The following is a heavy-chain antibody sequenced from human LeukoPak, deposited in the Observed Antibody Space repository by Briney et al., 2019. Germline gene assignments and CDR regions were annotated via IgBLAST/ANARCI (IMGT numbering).Heavy chain of an antibody. Sequence: PGGSLRLSCAASGFTFSSYGMHWVRQAPGKGLEWVAVISYDGSNKYYADSVKGRFTISRDNSKNTLYLQMSSLRAEDTAVYYCAKVPSKMTTRTFDSWGRGTLVTVSS. D-gene: IGHD5-24*01. CDR1: GFTFSSYG. J-gene: IGHJ4*02. CDR2: ISYDGSNK. CDR3: AKVPSKMTTRTFDS. V-gene: IGHV3-30*18.